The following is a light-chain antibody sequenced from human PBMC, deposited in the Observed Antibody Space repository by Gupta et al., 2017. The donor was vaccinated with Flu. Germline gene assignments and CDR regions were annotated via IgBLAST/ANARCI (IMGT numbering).Light chain of an antibody. V-gene: IGKV1-39*01. CDR1: RSIDAY. CDR3: QQSDSDRLFT. Sequence: DIQMTQSPSSLSASVGDRVTIACRASRSIDAYLNWYQQKPGKAPKFLIFGATSWQSGVPSRFSGSGAGTEFNRTISRLQPEDFATYYCQQSDSDRLFTLGPGTMMEIK. CDR2: GAT. J-gene: IGKJ2*01.